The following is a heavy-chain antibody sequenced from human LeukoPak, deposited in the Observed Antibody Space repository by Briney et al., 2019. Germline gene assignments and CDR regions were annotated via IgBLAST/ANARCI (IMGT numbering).Heavy chain of an antibody. CDR2: INPNSGGT. D-gene: IGHD5-18*01. CDR1: GYTFTGYY. V-gene: IGHV1-2*02. Sequence: SSVKVSCKASGYTFTGYYMHWVRQPPAQGLEGMGWINPNSGGTNYAQKFQGRVTMTRDTSISTAYMELSRLRSDDTAVYYCAIPYKYSYGYASPDYWGQGTLVTVSS. CDR3: AIPYKYSYGYASPDY. J-gene: IGHJ4*02.